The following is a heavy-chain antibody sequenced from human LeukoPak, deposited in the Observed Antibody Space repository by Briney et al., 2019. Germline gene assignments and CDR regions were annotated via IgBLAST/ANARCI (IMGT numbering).Heavy chain of an antibody. V-gene: IGHV1-18*01. CDR3: ARGLEYQLLSSYYYYYYGMDV. Sequence: ASVKVSCKASGYTFTSYGISWVRQAPGQGLEWMGWISAYNGNTSYAQKLQGRVTMTTDTSTSTAYMELRSLRSDDTAVYYCARGLEYQLLSSYYYYYYGMDVWGQGTTVTVSS. CDR2: ISAYNGNT. CDR1: GYTFTSYG. D-gene: IGHD2-2*01. J-gene: IGHJ6*02.